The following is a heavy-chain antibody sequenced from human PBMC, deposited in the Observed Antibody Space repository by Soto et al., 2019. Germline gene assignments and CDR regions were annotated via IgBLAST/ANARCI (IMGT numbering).Heavy chain of an antibody. V-gene: IGHV1-2*04. CDR1: GYTFTGYY. J-gene: IGHJ3*02. Sequence: GASVKVSCKASGYTFTGYYMHWVRQAPGQGLEWMGWINPNSGGTNYAQKFQGWVTMTRDTSISTAYMELSRLRSDDTAVYYCARAYGYDRKGAFDIWGQGTMVTVSS. CDR3: ARAYGYDRKGAFDI. CDR2: INPNSGGT. D-gene: IGHD5-12*01.